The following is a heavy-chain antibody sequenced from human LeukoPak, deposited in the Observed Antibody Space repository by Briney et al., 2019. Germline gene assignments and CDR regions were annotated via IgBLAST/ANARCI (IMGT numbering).Heavy chain of an antibody. CDR3: ARGQSRYFDWYLGFFDY. D-gene: IGHD3-9*01. CDR1: GFSLSSYN. V-gene: IGHV3-48*02. CDR2: ISTSSSTI. J-gene: IGHJ4*02. Sequence: GGSLRLSCAASGFSLSSYNMNWVRQAPGKGLEWVSYISTSSSTIYYADSVKGRFTISRDNAKNSVYLQMNSLRDEDTAVYYCARGQSRYFDWYLGFFDYWGQGTLVTVSS.